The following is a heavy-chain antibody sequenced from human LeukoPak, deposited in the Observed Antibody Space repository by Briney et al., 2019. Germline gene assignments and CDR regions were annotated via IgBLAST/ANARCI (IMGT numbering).Heavy chain of an antibody. V-gene: IGHV4-59*12. CDR2: IYYSGST. CDR3: ARGLTPDAFDI. CDR1: GGSISSYY. Sequence: PSETLSLTCTVSGGSISSYYWSWIRQPPGKGLEWIGYIYYSGSTYYNPSLKSRVTISVDTSKNQFSLKLSSVTAADTAVYYCARGLTPDAFDIWGQGTMVTVSS. J-gene: IGHJ3*02.